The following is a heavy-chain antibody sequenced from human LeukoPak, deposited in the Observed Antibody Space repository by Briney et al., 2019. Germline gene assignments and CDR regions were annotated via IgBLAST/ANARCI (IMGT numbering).Heavy chain of an antibody. Sequence: GGSLRLSCAASGFTFSSYSMNWVRQAPGKGLEWVSSISSSSSYIHYADSVKGRFTISRDNAKNSLYLQMNSLRAEDTAVYYCARAPQGIYSSSWYVWDYFDYWGRGTLVTVSS. CDR3: ARAPQGIYSSSWYVWDYFDY. CDR1: GFTFSSYS. J-gene: IGHJ4*02. V-gene: IGHV3-21*01. D-gene: IGHD6-13*01. CDR2: ISSSSSYI.